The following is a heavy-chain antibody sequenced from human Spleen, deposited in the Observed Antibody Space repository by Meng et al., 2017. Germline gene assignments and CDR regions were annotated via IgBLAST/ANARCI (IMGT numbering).Heavy chain of an antibody. V-gene: IGHV1-2*06. Sequence: ASVKVSCKASGYTFTSYYMHWVRQAPGQGLEWMGRIDPNSGGTNYAQKLQGRVTMTTDTSTSTAYMELRSLRSDDTAVYYCARDFYGSGSYYNYYFDYWGQGTLVTVSS. CDR3: ARDFYGSGSYYNYYFDY. CDR2: IDPNSGGT. D-gene: IGHD3-10*01. J-gene: IGHJ4*02. CDR1: GYTFTSYY.